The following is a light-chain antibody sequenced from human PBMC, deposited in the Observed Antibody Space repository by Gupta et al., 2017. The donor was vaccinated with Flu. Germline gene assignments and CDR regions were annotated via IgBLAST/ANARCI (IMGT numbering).Light chain of an antibody. V-gene: IGKV1-39*01. CDR3: QKRDIIPWT. Sequence: PVTLAESVGNSVTICCRARQNIVNFLIWCQQKRGDAPQVLIYDECTLHYGGPSRFSGSGGGTNFTLPITSLEDEDVAGYYCQKRDIIPWTFGQGTKLDI. J-gene: IGKJ2*02. CDR1: QNIVNF. CDR2: DEC.